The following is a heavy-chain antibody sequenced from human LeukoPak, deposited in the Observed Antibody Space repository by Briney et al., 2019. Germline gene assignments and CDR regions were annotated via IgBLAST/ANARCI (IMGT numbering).Heavy chain of an antibody. CDR2: IYPGDSDT. J-gene: IGHJ4*02. D-gene: IGHD6-13*01. CDR1: AYNFTNYW. Sequence: GESLKISCKGSAYNFTNYWIGWVRQMPGKGLEWMGIIYPGDSDTRYSPSFQGQVTISADKSIRTAYLQWSSLQASDTAMYYCASVAAAGPFDYWGQGTLVTVSS. CDR3: ASVAAAGPFDY. V-gene: IGHV5-51*01.